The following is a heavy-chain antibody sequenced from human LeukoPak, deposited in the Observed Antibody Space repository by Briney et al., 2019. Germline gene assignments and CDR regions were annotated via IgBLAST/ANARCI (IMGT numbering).Heavy chain of an antibody. D-gene: IGHD3-3*01. Sequence: ASVKVSCKVSGYTLTELSMHWVRQAPGKGLEWMGGFDPEDGETIYAQKFQGRVTMTEDTSTDTAYMELSSLRSEDTAVYYCATGYDFWSGPYYYYMDVWGKGTTVTVSS. CDR3: ATGYDFWSGPYYYYMDV. V-gene: IGHV1-24*01. CDR1: GYTLTELS. CDR2: FDPEDGET. J-gene: IGHJ6*03.